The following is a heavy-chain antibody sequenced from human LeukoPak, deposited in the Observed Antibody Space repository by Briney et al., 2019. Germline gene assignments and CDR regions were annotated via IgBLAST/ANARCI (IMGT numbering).Heavy chain of an antibody. CDR3: ARENSWVERQGVGFDY. Sequence: GGSLRLSCAASGFTFSSYGMHWVRQAPGKGLEWVAVISYDGSNKYYADSVKGRFTISRDNSKNTLYLQMNSLRAEDTAVYYCARENSWVERQGVGFDYWGQGTLVTVSS. CDR2: ISYDGSNK. D-gene: IGHD1-1*01. CDR1: GFTFSSYG. J-gene: IGHJ4*02. V-gene: IGHV3-30-3*01.